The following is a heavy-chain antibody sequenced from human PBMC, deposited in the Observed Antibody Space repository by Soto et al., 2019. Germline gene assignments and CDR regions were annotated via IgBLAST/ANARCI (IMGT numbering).Heavy chain of an antibody. CDR2: VNSDGSST. Sequence: GGSLRLSCAASGFTFNTYWMHWVRQAPGKGLVWVSRVNSDGSSTFYADSVKGRFTISRDNAKNTLYLQMNSLRAEDTAVYYCASSLLTPFDYWGQGTLVTVSS. J-gene: IGHJ4*02. V-gene: IGHV3-74*01. D-gene: IGHD7-27*01. CDR1: GFTFNTYW. CDR3: ASSLLTPFDY.